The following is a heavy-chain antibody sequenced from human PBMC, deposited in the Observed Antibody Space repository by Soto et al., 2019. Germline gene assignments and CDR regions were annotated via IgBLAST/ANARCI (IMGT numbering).Heavy chain of an antibody. CDR1: GGSISSGGYY. D-gene: IGHD2-15*01. V-gene: IGHV4-31*03. CDR3: ASLNSGYCSGGSCYYQAYFQH. CDR2: IYYGGST. Sequence: SETLSLTCTVSGGSISSGGYYWSWIRQHPGKGLEWIGYIYYGGSTYYNPSLKSRVTISVDTSKNQFSLKLSSVTAADTAVYYCASLNSGYCSGGSCYYQAYFQHWGQGTLVTVSS. J-gene: IGHJ1*01.